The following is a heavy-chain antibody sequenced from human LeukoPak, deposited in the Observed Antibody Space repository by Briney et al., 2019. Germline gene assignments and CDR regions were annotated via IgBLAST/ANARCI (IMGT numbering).Heavy chain of an antibody. D-gene: IGHD5-18*01. CDR1: GYRFTELS. Sequence: GASVKVSCKVSGYRFTELSRHWVRQAPGKGLEWLGGFDLVHGDTIYAQKFQGRVTMTEDTSTDTSYMELSSLGSEDTAVYFCTAGRAYSLLDFWGQGTLVTVSS. CDR2: FDLVHGDT. V-gene: IGHV1-24*01. CDR3: TAGRAYSLLDF. J-gene: IGHJ4*02.